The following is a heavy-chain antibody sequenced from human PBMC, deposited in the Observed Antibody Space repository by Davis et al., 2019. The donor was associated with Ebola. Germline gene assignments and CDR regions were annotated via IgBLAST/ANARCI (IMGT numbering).Heavy chain of an antibody. D-gene: IGHD2-8*02. J-gene: IGHJ3*02. CDR2: ISSSSNYI. CDR3: ARGRRLLADAFHI. V-gene: IGHV3-21*01. CDR1: GFTFNSYG. Sequence: GGSLRLSCAASGFTFNSYGMHWVRQAPGKGLEWVSTISSSSNYIYYAESVKGRFTISRDNAKNSLTLQMNSLGGEDTAVYYCARGRRLLADAFHIWGQGTMVTASS.